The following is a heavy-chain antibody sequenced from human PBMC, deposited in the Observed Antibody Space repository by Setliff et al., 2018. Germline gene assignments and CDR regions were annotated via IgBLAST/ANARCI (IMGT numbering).Heavy chain of an antibody. Sequence: ASVKVSCKTSGYTFINYGLSWMRQAPGQGLEWMGWISGYNGNTDYAQNLHARVTMTTDTATSTAYMELRSLKSDDTAVYYCARASGGNSVEDGFDIWGQGTMVTVSS. CDR3: ARASGGNSVEDGFDI. J-gene: IGHJ3*02. CDR2: ISGYNGNT. V-gene: IGHV1-18*01. D-gene: IGHD1-26*01. CDR1: GYTFINYG.